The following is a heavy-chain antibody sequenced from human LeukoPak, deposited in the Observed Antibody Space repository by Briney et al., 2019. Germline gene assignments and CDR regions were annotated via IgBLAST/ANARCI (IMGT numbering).Heavy chain of an antibody. CDR2: IYPDDSDI. CDR3: ARVAKYYYGSGSYRPHYFDY. Sequence: NLGESLKISCKGSGYKFSNYWIGWVRQMPGKGLEWMGIIYPDDSDIRYSPSFQGQVTISADKSISTAYLQWSSLKASDTAMYYCARVAKYYYGSGSYRPHYFDYWGQGTLVTVSS. D-gene: IGHD3-10*01. J-gene: IGHJ4*02. CDR1: GYKFSNYW. V-gene: IGHV5-51*01.